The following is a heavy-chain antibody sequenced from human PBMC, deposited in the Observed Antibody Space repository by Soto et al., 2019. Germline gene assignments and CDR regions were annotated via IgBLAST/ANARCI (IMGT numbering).Heavy chain of an antibody. J-gene: IGHJ4*02. Sequence: KLSGTPSLTCSVSRGSLNRSSFYWGWIRQPPGKGLQWIGTIYYSGSTYYNPSLKSRVTISVDTSKNQFSLKLSSVTAADTAVYYCASSDGGSTIDYWGQGALVTVSS. CDR2: IYYSGST. CDR1: RGSLNRSSFY. CDR3: ASSDGGSTIDY. V-gene: IGHV4-39*05.